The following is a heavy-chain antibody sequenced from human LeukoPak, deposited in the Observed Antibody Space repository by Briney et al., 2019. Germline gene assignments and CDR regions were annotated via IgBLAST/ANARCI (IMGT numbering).Heavy chain of an antibody. CDR2: IYPGDSDT. J-gene: IGHJ3*02. V-gene: IGHV5-51*01. CDR3: ARGKPVTTFGAFDI. CDR1: GYSFTSYW. D-gene: IGHD4-17*01. Sequence: GEALKISCKGSGYSFTSYWIGWLRQMPGKGLEWMGIIYPGDSDTRYSPSFQGQVTISAHKSISTAYLQWSSLKASDTALYYCARGKPVTTFGAFDIWGQGTMVTVSS.